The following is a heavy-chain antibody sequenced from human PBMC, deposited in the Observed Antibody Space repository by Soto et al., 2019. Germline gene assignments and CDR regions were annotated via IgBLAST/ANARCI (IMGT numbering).Heavy chain of an antibody. J-gene: IGHJ4*02. Sequence: PGGSLRLSCAASGFTFSSYSMNWVRQAPGKGLEWVSSISSSSSYIYYADSVKGRFTISRDNAKNSLYLQMNSLRAEDTAVYYCARDLSITGTTPFFFDYWGQGTLVTVSS. CDR3: ARDLSITGTTPFFFDY. CDR1: GFTFSSYS. V-gene: IGHV3-21*01. D-gene: IGHD1-7*01. CDR2: ISSSSSYI.